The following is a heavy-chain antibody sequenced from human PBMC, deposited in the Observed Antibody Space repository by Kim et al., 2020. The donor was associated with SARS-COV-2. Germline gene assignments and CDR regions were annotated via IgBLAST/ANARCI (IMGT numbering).Heavy chain of an antibody. J-gene: IGHJ5*02. CDR3: ARGPPRMCSGAWYGGPSLDR. CDR2: VHYSGTK. D-gene: IGHD2-15*01. Sequence: SETLSLTCAVYNGSFSDDYWSWIRQLPGKGLEWLGEVHYSGTKNYNPSLKSRLTISMDTSKNHFSLHVTSVTTADTAIYFCARGPPRMCSGAWYGGPSLDRGGQGSRVTVSA. V-gene: IGHV4-34*01. CDR1: NGSFSDDY.